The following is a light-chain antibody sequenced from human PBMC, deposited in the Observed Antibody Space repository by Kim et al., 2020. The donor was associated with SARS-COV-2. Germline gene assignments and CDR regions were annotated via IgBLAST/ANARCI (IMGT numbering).Light chain of an antibody. CDR3: QVWDSSSDHWV. CDR1: NIGSKS. CDR2: YDS. J-gene: IGLJ3*02. Sequence: APGKTARITCGGNNIGSKSVPWYQKKRGQAPVLVIYYDSDRPSGIPERFSGSNAGNTATLTISRVEAGDEADYYCQVWDSSSDHWVFGGGTQLTVL. V-gene: IGLV3-21*04.